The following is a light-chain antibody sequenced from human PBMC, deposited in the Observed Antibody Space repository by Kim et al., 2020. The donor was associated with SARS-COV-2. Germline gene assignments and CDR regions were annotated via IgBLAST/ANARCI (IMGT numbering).Light chain of an antibody. Sequence: NTFAMACTRYSGSFATNNVQWCQQRPGSVPTKMIYENNQSPSGVPKRFSGLIDSSSNSASLAITGLKTEDEAEYYCQSNDNTNRVFGGGTQLTV. CDR2: ENN. V-gene: IGLV6-57*03. CDR3: QSNDNTNRV. J-gene: IGLJ3*02. CDR1: SGSFATNN.